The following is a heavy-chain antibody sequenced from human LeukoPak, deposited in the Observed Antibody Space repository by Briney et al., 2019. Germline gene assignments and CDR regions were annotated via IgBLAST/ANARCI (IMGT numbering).Heavy chain of an antibody. CDR1: GFTFSSYA. D-gene: IGHD1-26*01. Sequence: GGSLRLSCAASGFTFSSYAMNWVRQAPGKGLECVSDISGSGGSTYYADSVKGRFTISRDNSKNTLYLQMNSLRAEDTAVYYCANSSRGYYYYMDVWGKGTTVTVSS. J-gene: IGHJ6*03. CDR3: ANSSRGYYYYMDV. V-gene: IGHV3-23*01. CDR2: ISGSGGST.